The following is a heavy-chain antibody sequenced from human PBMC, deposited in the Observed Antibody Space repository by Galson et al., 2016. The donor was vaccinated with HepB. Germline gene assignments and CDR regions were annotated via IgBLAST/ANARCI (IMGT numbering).Heavy chain of an antibody. Sequence: SLRLSCAASGFTFSTYGMHWVRQRPGKALEWLSHLSSRFGTIFYADSVKGRFTSSRDNGKNSVFLQLNGLRDDDTALYYCARGLEQPVGHFDVWGQGTLVTVSS. CDR1: GFTFSTYG. J-gene: IGHJ4*02. V-gene: IGHV3-48*02. CDR3: ARGLEQPVGHFDV. D-gene: IGHD1/OR15-1a*01. CDR2: LSSRFGTI.